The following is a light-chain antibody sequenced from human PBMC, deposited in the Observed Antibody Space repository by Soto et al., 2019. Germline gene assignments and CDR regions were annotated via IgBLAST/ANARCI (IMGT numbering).Light chain of an antibody. CDR2: GAS. Sequence: EIVMMQSPATLPVSPGERVTLSCRASQSVSSNLAWYQQKSGQAPRLLIYGASTRATGIPARFSGSGSGTEFTLTISSLQSEDFAIYYCQQYNNWPPVTFGQGTRLEIK. CDR1: QSVSSN. CDR3: QQYNNWPPVT. V-gene: IGKV3-15*01. J-gene: IGKJ5*01.